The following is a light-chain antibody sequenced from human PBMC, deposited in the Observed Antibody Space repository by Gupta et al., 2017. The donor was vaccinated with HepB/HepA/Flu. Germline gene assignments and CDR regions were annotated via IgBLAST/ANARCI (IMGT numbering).Light chain of an antibody. J-gene: IGLJ2*01. CDR2: DIS. CDR1: SCNIGTGLY. Sequence: SLLTLPPSVSGAPLLRVTISCTGSSCNIGTGLYVSWYQQLPGKAPKLFIYDISDRPSGVPDRFSASKSGNSASLAIAGLQTEDEADYYCRSYANSLSVVLFGGGTKLTVL. CDR3: RSYANSLSVVL. V-gene: IGLV1-40*01.